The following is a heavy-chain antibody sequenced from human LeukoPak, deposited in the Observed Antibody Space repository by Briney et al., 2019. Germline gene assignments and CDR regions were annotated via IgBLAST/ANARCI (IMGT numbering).Heavy chain of an antibody. J-gene: IGHJ6*02. CDR1: GGTFSSYA. D-gene: IGHD6-13*01. V-gene: IGHV1-69*13. CDR2: IIPIFGTA. CDR3: ARGGIAAAYYYYYYGMDV. Sequence: SVKVSCKASGGTFSSYAISWVRQAPGQGLEWMGGIIPIFGTANYAQKFQGRVTIAADESTSTAYMELSSLRSEDTAVYYCARGGIAAAYYYYYYGMDVWGQGTTVTVSS.